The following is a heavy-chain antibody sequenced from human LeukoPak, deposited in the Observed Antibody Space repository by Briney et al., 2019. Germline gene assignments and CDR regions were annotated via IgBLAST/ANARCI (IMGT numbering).Heavy chain of an antibody. Sequence: PSETLSLTCTVSGGSISSSSYYWGWIRQPPGKGLEWIGSIYYSGSTYYNPSLKSRVTISVDTSKNQFPLKLSSVTAADTAVYYCARRPGYSSSWCVPYFGYWGQGTLVTVSS. J-gene: IGHJ4*02. CDR3: ARRPGYSSSWCVPYFGY. V-gene: IGHV4-39*06. CDR2: IYYSGST. D-gene: IGHD6-13*01. CDR1: GGSISSSSYY.